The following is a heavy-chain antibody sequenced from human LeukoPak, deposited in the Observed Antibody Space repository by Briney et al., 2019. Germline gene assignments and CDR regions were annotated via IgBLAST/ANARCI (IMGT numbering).Heavy chain of an antibody. V-gene: IGHV3-23*01. CDR3: QKTAYEILTGFTNWFDP. Sequence: GGSLRLFCAASGFTFSSYGMSWVRQAPGKGLEWISAIRGSGGSTYYADSVKCRFTISRDNSKNTLYLQMNSLRAEDTAFFFKQKTAYEILTGFTNWFDPWGQGTLVTVSS. D-gene: IGHD3-9*01. J-gene: IGHJ5*02. CDR1: GFTFSSYG. CDR2: IRGSGGST.